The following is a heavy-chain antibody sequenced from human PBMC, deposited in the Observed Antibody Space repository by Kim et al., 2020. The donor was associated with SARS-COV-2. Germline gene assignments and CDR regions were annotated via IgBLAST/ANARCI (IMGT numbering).Heavy chain of an antibody. CDR2: ISSSSSTI. V-gene: IGHV3-48*02. CDR3: ARGGHYDFWSGYSDPPAYYYGMDV. D-gene: IGHD3-3*01. CDR1: GFTFSSYS. J-gene: IGHJ6*02. Sequence: GGSLRLSCAASGFTFSSYSMNWVRQAPGKGLEWVSYISSSSSTIYYADSVKGRFTISRDNAKNSLYLQMNSLRDEDTAVYYCARGGHYDFWSGYSDPPAYYYGMDVWGQGTTVTVSS.